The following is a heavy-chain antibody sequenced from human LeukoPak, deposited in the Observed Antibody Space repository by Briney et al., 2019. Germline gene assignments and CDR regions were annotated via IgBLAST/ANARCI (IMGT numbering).Heavy chain of an antibody. CDR2: ISYDGSNK. CDR1: GFTFSSYG. D-gene: IGHD3-22*01. Sequence: GGSLRLSCAASGFTFSSYGMHWVRQAPGKGLEWVAVISYDGSNKYYADSVKGRFTIPRDNSKNTLYLQMNSLRAEDTAVYYCAKGGDSSGYYITYYFDYWGQGTLVTVSS. V-gene: IGHV3-30*18. J-gene: IGHJ4*02. CDR3: AKGGDSSGYYITYYFDY.